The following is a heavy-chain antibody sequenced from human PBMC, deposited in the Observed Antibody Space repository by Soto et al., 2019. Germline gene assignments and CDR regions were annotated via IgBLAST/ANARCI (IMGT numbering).Heavy chain of an antibody. V-gene: IGHV4-59*01. CDR2: IYYSGST. Sequence: SETLSLTCTVSGGSISSYYWSWIRQPPGKGLEWIGYIYYSGSTNYNPSLKSRVTISVDTSKNQFSLKLSSVTAADTAVYYCARSFYYYDSSGYYDDAFDIWGQGTMVTVSS. D-gene: IGHD3-22*01. CDR1: GGSISSYY. CDR3: ARSFYYYDSSGYYDDAFDI. J-gene: IGHJ3*02.